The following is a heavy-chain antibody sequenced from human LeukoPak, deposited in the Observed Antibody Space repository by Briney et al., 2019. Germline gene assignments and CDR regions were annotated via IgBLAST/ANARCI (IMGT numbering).Heavy chain of an antibody. Sequence: SETLSLTCTDSGGSISSYYWSWIRQPPGKGLEWIGYIYHSGSTYYNPSLKSRVTISVDRSKNQFSLKLSSVTAADTAVYYCAREAARPKTEFRATWGQGTLVTVSS. V-gene: IGHV4-59*12. J-gene: IGHJ5*02. CDR2: IYHSGST. D-gene: IGHD2/OR15-2a*01. CDR3: AREAARPKTEFRAT. CDR1: GGSISSYY.